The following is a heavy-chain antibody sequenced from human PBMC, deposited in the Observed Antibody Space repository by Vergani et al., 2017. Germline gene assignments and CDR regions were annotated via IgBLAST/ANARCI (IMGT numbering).Heavy chain of an antibody. V-gene: IGHV3-21*01. CDR2: ISSSSSYI. CDR1: GFTFSSYS. Sequence: EVQLVESGGGLVQPGGSLRLSCAASGFTFSSYSMNWVRQAPGKGLEWVSSISSSSSYIYYADSVKGRFTISRDNAKNSLYLQMNGLRAEDTAVYYCARADIVRGAVAFDIWGQGTMVTVSS. CDR3: ARADIVRGAVAFDI. D-gene: IGHD2-15*01. J-gene: IGHJ3*02.